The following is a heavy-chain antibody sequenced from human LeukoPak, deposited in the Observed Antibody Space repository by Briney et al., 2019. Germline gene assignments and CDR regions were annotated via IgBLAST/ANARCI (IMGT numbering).Heavy chain of an antibody. V-gene: IGHV4-34*01. CDR1: GGSFSGYY. CDR2: INHSGST. CDR3: AGYGSGSYHKAFDY. J-gene: IGHJ4*02. D-gene: IGHD3-10*01. Sequence: SETLSLTCAVYGGSFSGYYWSWIRQPPGKGLEWLGEINHSGSTNYNPSLKSRVTISVDTSKNQFSLKLNSVTAADTAVYYCAGYGSGSYHKAFDYWGQGTLVTVSS.